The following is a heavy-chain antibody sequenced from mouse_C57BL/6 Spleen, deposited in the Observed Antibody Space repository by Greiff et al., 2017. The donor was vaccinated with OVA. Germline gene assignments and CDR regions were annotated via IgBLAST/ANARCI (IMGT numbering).Heavy chain of an antibody. J-gene: IGHJ3*01. CDR2: IYPGSGNT. Sequence: VQLQQSGAELVRPGASVKLSCKASGYTFTDYYINWVKQRPGQGLEWIARIYPGSGNTYYNEKFKGKATLTAEKSSSTAYMQLSSLTSEDSAVYFCARGEDYSNYVFAYWGQGTLVTVSA. V-gene: IGHV1-76*01. D-gene: IGHD2-5*01. CDR3: ARGEDYSNYVFAY. CDR1: GYTFTDYY.